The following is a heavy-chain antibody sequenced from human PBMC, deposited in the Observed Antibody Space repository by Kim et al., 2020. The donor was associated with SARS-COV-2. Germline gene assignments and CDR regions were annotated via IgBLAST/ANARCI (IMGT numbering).Heavy chain of an antibody. CDR3: ARQPPGYYGMDV. V-gene: IGHV5-51*01. J-gene: IGHJ6*02. Sequence: SYSPSFQGQVTISADNSISTAYLQWSSLKASDTAMYYCARQPPGYYGMDVWGQGTAVTVSS.